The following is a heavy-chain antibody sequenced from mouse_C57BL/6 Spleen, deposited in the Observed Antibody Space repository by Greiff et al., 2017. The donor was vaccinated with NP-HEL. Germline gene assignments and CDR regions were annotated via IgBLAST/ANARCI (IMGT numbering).Heavy chain of an antibody. CDR3: AGGNSDYAMDY. CDR2: ISDGGSYT. J-gene: IGHJ4*01. Sequence: EVQGVESGGGLVKPGGSLKLSCAASGFTFSSYAMSWVRQTPEKRLEWVATISDGGSYTYYPDNVKGRFTISRDNAKNNLYLQMSHLKSEDTAMYYCAGGNSDYAMDYWGQGTSVTVSS. V-gene: IGHV5-4*01. D-gene: IGHD2-1*01. CDR1: GFTFSSYA.